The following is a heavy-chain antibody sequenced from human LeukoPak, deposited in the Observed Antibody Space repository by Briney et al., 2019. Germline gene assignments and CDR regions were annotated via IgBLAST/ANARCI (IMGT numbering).Heavy chain of an antibody. CDR2: ISGSGGST. D-gene: IGHD6-6*01. Sequence: PGGSLRLSCSGSGFTFNSYAVSWVRQAPGKGLEWASEISGSGGSTFYADSVKGRFIISRDNSKNTVFLQMNSLRVEDTALYHCAKNRITTSSLYGLDVWGQGTTVTVSS. CDR1: GFTFNSYA. V-gene: IGHV3-23*01. CDR3: AKNRITTSSLYGLDV. J-gene: IGHJ6*02.